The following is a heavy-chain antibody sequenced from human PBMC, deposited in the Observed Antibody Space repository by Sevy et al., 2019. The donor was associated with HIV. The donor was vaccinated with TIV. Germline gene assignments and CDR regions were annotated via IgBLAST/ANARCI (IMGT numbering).Heavy chain of an antibody. J-gene: IGHJ4*02. Sequence: GGSLRLSCAASGFIFSNYTMSWVRQAPGKRLEWVSVISGSGGRTHYADSVKGRFTISRENSKNTLYLQMNSLRAEDTAVYYCARRFPKGTYFDIWGQGTLVTVSS. CDR1: GFIFSNYT. CDR2: ISGSGGRT. CDR3: ARRFPKGTYFDI. V-gene: IGHV3-23*01. D-gene: IGHD3-9*01.